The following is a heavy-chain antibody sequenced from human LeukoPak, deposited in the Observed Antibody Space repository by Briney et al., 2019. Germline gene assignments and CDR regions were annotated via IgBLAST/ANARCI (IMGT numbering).Heavy chain of an antibody. D-gene: IGHD6-19*01. V-gene: IGHV4-59*08. CDR3: ARQPTSSGWLHNCFDS. Sequence: SETLSLTCTVSGGSISDYYWSWIRQPPGKGLEWIGYIYYSGSTNYNPSLKSRVTISIDTSKKQFSLKLTSVTAADTAVYYCARQPTSSGWLHNCFDSWGQGTLVAVSS. CDR1: GGSISDYY. CDR2: IYYSGST. J-gene: IGHJ5*01.